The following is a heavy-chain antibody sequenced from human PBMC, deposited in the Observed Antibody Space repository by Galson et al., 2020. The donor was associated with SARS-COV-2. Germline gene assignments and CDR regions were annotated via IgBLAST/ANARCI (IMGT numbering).Heavy chain of an antibody. Sequence: GGSLRLSCAASGFSFSGSGIHWVRQAPGKGLDWVGRIRSKTDSYATAYAASVRGRFTISTDDSKNTAYLQMNSLKNEDTAVYYCTRWLGDGGGHSAKWGQGTLGTV. CDR2: IRSKTDSYAT. V-gene: IGHV3-73*01. D-gene: IGHD3-10*01. CDR3: TRWLGDGGGHSAK. J-gene: IGHJ4*02. CDR1: GFSFSGSG.